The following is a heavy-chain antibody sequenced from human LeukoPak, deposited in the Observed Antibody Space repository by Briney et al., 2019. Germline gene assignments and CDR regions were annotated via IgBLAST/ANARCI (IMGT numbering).Heavy chain of an antibody. CDR3: ARVGNSGYDSDY. V-gene: IGHV3-33*01. D-gene: IGHD5-12*01. Sequence: GGSLRLSCAASGFTFSSYGMRWVRQAPGKGLEWVAVIWYDGSNKYYADSVKGRFTISRDNSKNTLYLQMNSLRAEDTAVYCCARVGNSGYDSDYWGQGTLVTVSS. CDR1: GFTFSSYG. J-gene: IGHJ4*02. CDR2: IWYDGSNK.